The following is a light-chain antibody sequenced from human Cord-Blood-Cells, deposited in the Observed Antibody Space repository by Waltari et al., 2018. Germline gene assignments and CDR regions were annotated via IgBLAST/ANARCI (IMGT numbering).Light chain of an antibody. V-gene: IGLV3-21*04. Sequence: SYVLTQPPSVSVAPGKTARITCGGNNIGSKSVHWYQQKPGQAPVLVIYYDSDRPSGIPERFSGSNSGNTATLTINRVEAGDEADYYCQVWDSSSDRVVFGGGTKLTVL. CDR2: YDS. CDR3: QVWDSSSDRVV. J-gene: IGLJ2*01. CDR1: NIGSKS.